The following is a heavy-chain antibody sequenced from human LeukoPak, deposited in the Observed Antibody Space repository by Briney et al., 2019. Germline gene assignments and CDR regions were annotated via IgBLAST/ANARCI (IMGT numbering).Heavy chain of an antibody. CDR2: IYHSGST. J-gene: IGHJ3*02. V-gene: IGHV4-30-2*01. CDR1: GGSISSGGYS. Sequence: PSETLSLTCAVSGGSISSGGYSWSWIRQPPGKGLEWIGYIYHSGSTYYNPSLKSRVTISVDTSKNQFSLKLSSVTAADTAVYYCARDRKLTVTTDDAFDIWGQGTMVTVSS. CDR3: ARDRKLTVTTDDAFDI. D-gene: IGHD4-17*01.